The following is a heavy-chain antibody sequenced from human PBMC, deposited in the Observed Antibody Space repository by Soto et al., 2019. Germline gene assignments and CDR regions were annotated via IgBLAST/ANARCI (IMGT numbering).Heavy chain of an antibody. CDR3: AREKRGYSYGYDGFDY. V-gene: IGHV1-46*01. D-gene: IGHD5-18*01. CDR2: INPCGGST. Sequence: AASVKVSCKASGYTFTSYYMHWVRQAPGQGLEWMGIINPCGGSTSYAQKFQGRVTMTRDTSTSTVYMELSSLRSEDTAVYYCAREKRGYSYGYDGFDYWGQGTLVTVSS. CDR1: GYTFTSYY. J-gene: IGHJ4*02.